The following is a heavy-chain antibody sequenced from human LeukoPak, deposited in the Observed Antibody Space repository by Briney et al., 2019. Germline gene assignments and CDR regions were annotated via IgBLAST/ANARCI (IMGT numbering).Heavy chain of an antibody. D-gene: IGHD1-1*01. V-gene: IGHV3-9*01. CDR1: GFTFDDYA. Sequence: GGSLRLSCVASGFTFDDYAMHWVRQAPGKGLEWVSGISWNSNNIGYADSVKGRFTISRDNAKNSLYLQMNSLRAEDTALYYCAKGSGGATNGVFDYWGQGILVTVSS. J-gene: IGHJ4*02. CDR3: AKGSGGATNGVFDY. CDR2: ISWNSNNI.